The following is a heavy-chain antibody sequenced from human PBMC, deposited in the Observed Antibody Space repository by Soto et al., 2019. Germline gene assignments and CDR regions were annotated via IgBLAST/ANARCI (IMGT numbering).Heavy chain of an antibody. CDR1: GYTFTSYG. J-gene: IGHJ6*02. Sequence: QVQLVQSGAEVKKPGASVKVSCKASGYTFTSYGISWVRQAPGQGLEWMGWISAYNGNTNYAQKLQGRVTMTTDTSTSTAYMELRSLRSDDTAVYYCARGFGGSTALPPFYYYYGIDVWGQGTTVTVSS. CDR2: ISAYNGNT. CDR3: ARGFGGSTALPPFYYYYGIDV. D-gene: IGHD1-26*01. V-gene: IGHV1-18*01.